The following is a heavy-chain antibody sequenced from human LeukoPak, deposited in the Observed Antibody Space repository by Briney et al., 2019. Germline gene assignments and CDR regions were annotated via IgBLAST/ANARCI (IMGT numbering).Heavy chain of an antibody. D-gene: IGHD3-22*01. CDR2: ITPILGTA. J-gene: IGHJ4*02. Sequence: SVKVSCKASGGTFSTYAISWVRQAPGQGLEWMGGITPILGTANYAQKFQGRVTINADQSTSTAYMELSSLRSEDTAVYYCVILSIVGGGSTNDYWGQGTLVTVSS. CDR1: GGTFSTYA. CDR3: VILSIVGGGSTNDY. V-gene: IGHV1-69*10.